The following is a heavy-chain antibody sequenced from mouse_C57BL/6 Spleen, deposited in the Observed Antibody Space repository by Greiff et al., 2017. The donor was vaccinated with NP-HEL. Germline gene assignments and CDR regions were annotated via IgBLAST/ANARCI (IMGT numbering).Heavy chain of an antibody. CDR3: ARDRPKPAGYFDY. J-gene: IGHJ2*01. CDR2: ISDGGSYT. CDR1: GFTFSSYA. Sequence: EVKLMESGGGLVKPGGSLKLSCAASGFTFSSYAMSWVRQTPEKRLGWVATISDGGSYTYYPDNVKGRFTISRDNAKNNLYLQMSHLKSEDTAMYYCARDRPKPAGYFDYWGQGTTLTVSS. V-gene: IGHV5-4*01.